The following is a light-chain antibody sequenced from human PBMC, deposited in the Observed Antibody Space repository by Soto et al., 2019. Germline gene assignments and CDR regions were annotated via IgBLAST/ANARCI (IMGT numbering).Light chain of an antibody. CDR1: QSVGSD. V-gene: IGKV3-11*01. Sequence: EIVLTQSPATLSLSPGEGATLSCRASQSVGSDLAWYQQKLGQAPRLLIYDASKRATGIPARFSGSGSGTDFTLTINSLEPEDFAVYYCQQRNYWPITFGQGTRLEIK. CDR2: DAS. J-gene: IGKJ5*01. CDR3: QQRNYWPIT.